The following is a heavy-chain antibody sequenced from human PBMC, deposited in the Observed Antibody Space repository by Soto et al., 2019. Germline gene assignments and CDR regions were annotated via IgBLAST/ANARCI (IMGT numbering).Heavy chain of an antibody. CDR2: IYYSGST. V-gene: IGHV4-31*03. J-gene: IGHJ5*02. CDR1: GGSISSGGYY. Sequence: PSETLSLTCTVSGGSISSGGYYWSWIRQHPGKGLEWIGYIYYSGSTYYNPSLKSRVTISVDTSKNQFSLKLSSVTAADTAVYYCARDARKGAATINWFDPWGQGTLVTVSS. CDR3: ARDARKGAATINWFDP. D-gene: IGHD1-26*01.